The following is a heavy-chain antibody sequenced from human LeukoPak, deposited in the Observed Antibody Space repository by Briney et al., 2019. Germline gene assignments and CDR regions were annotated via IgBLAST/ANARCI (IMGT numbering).Heavy chain of an antibody. CDR2: IWFDGSIK. CDR3: ARDPAAASRGFGMDV. V-gene: IGHV3-33*01. J-gene: IGHJ6*02. CDR1: GFXFSSYG. D-gene: IGHD2-15*01. Sequence: PGGSLRLSCAASGFXFSSYGIHWVRQAPGKGLEWVAVIWFDGSIKYYADSVKGRFTFSRDNSKNTLSLQMNSLRADDTAVYYCARDPAAASRGFGMDVWGQGTTVTVSS.